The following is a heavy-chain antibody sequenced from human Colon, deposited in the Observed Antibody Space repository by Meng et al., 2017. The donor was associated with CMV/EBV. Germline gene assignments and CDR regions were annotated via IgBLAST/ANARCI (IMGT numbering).Heavy chain of an antibody. V-gene: IGHV1-8*01. CDR2: MNPRSGDT. D-gene: IGHD4/OR15-4a*01. CDR1: GYTFTSYD. J-gene: IGHJ4*02. Sequence: QVQLVQSGAEVQSPGASVKVSCQASGYTFTSYDINWVRQTPGQGLEWVGWMNPRSGDTDYARKFQGRVTMTRDTSLGTAYLELRSLTSEDTAIYYCARLTSGGYWGQGTLVTVSS. CDR3: ARLTSGGY.